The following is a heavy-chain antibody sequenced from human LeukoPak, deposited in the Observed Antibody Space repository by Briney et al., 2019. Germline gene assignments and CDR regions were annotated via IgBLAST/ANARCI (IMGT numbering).Heavy chain of an antibody. CDR2: IYYSGST. V-gene: IGHV4-39*07. CDR1: GGSISSSSYY. J-gene: IGHJ6*03. Sequence: SETLSLTCTVSGGSISSSSYYWGWIRQPPGKGLEWIGSIYYSGSTYYNPSLKSRVTISVDTSKNQFSLKLSSVTAADTAVYYCAREGMTTDYYYYYYMDVWGKGTTVTVSS. D-gene: IGHD4-17*01. CDR3: AREGMTTDYYYYYYMDV.